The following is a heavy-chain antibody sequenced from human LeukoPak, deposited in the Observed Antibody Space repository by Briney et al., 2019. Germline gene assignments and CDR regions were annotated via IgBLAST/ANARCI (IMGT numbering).Heavy chain of an antibody. D-gene: IGHD1-1*01. Sequence: ASVKVSCKASGYTFTSYYIHWVRQAPGQGLEWMGIINPSGGSTSYAQKFQGRVTMTRDTSTSTVYMELSRLRSEDTAVYYCAREGSYSWTFDCWGQGSLVSDSS. V-gene: IGHV1-46*01. CDR1: GYTFTSYY. J-gene: IGHJ4*02. CDR3: AREGSYSWTFDC. CDR2: INPSGGST.